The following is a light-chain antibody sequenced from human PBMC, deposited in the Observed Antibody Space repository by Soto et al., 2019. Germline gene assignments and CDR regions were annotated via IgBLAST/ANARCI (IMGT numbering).Light chain of an antibody. CDR3: QQYHDWPPWT. V-gene: IGKV3D-20*01. CDR2: DAV. J-gene: IGKJ1*01. Sequence: EIVLTQSPATLSLSPGERATLSCGASQSVTSGHLAWYQQKPGLTPRLLIYDAVTRATGIPDRFSGSGSGTDFTLTISRLEPEDFAVYYCQQYHDWPPWTFGQGTKVEVK. CDR1: QSVTSGH.